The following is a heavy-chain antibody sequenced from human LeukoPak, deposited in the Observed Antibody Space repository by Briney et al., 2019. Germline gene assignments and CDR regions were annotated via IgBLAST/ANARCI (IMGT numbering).Heavy chain of an antibody. J-gene: IGHJ4*02. V-gene: IGHV3-23*01. CDR1: GFTFSSYA. CDR2: ISGRGGGT. D-gene: IGHD1-26*01. CDR3: AILDSGSYSEFDS. Sequence: TGGPLRFSCAASGFTFSSYAMRWLRQAPGKGLEWGSVISGRGGGTYYAASVKGRFTISRDNSKNTLYLQINSRRAEDTALYYCAILDSGSYSEFDSWGQGSLVTVSS.